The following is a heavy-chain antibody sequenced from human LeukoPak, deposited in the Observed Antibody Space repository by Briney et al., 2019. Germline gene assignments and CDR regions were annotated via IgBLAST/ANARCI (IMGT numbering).Heavy chain of an antibody. CDR3: ARGGGLDV. V-gene: IGHV3-7*03. D-gene: IGHD3-16*01. CDR2: INHNGNVN. CDR1: GFTFSSYW. Sequence: GGSLRLSCAASGFTFSSYWMNWARQAPGKGLEWVASINHNGNVNYYVDSVKGRFTISRDNAKNSLYLLMSNLRAEDTAVYFCARGGGLDVWGQGATVTVSS. J-gene: IGHJ6*02.